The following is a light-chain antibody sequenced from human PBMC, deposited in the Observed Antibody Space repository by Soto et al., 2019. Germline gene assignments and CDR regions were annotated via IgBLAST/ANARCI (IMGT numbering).Light chain of an antibody. CDR1: QSLFYSSNNKNY. Sequence: DIVMTQSPDSLAVSLGERATINCKSSQSLFYSSNNKNYLTWYQQKSGQPPKLLIYWASTRESGVPDRFSGSGSGTDFTLTISSLQAEDVAVYYCQQYLSRPPTFGQGTKVEIK. CDR3: QQYLSRPPT. CDR2: WAS. J-gene: IGKJ1*01. V-gene: IGKV4-1*01.